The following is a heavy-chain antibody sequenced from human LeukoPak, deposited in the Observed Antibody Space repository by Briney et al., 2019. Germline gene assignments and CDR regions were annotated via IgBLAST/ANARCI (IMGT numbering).Heavy chain of an antibody. D-gene: IGHD2-2*02. CDR2: INPNSGGT. J-gene: IGHJ4*02. V-gene: IGHV1-2*02. CDR3: ASSYTGTRY. Sequence: ASVKVSCKASGYTFTSYKINWVRQTTGQGLEWMGWINPNSGGTNYAQKFQGRVTMTRDTSISTAYMELSRLRSDDTAVYYCASSYTGTRYWGQGTLVTVSS. CDR1: GYTFTSYK.